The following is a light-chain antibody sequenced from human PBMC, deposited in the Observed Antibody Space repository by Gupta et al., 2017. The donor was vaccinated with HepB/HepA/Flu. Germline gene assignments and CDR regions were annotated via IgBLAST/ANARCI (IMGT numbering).Light chain of an antibody. CDR1: SLRNYY. CDR2: GKN. Sequence: SSELTQDPTVSVALGQTVRITCQGDSLRNYYASWYQQKPGQAPVLVIYGKNNRPSGIPDRFSGSRSGNTASLTISGAQAEDEADYYCNSQDTSGNNFGTGTKVTVL. J-gene: IGLJ1*01. CDR3: NSQDTSGNN. V-gene: IGLV3-19*01.